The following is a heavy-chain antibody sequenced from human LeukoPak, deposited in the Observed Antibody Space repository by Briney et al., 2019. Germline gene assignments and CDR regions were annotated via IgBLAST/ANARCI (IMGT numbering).Heavy chain of an antibody. CDR3: PRLGVADCYFHY. CDR2: IFFSGST. J-gene: IGHJ4*03. Sequence: SETLSLTCTVSGGSVSSTSYYWSWLRQPPGKGLEWIGYIFFSGSTNYKASLKSRVTISVDTSKNQFSLKLRSVTAADTAVYYCPRLGVADCYFHYWGQGTLVTVSS. V-gene: IGHV4-61*01. CDR1: GGSVSSTSYY. D-gene: IGHD6-13*01.